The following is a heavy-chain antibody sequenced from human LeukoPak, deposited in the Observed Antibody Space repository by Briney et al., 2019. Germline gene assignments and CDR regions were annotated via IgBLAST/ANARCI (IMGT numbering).Heavy chain of an antibody. D-gene: IGHD3-10*01. Sequence: SETLSLICTVSGGSISNYYWSWIRQPPGKALEWIGFIYYSGSTNYNPSLKSRVTISVDTSKNQFSLKLSSVTAADTAVYYCARGGRFGEFTSFYYYYGMDVWGQGTTVTVSS. CDR3: ARGGRFGEFTSFYYYYGMDV. J-gene: IGHJ6*02. V-gene: IGHV4-59*08. CDR2: IYYSGST. CDR1: GGSISNYY.